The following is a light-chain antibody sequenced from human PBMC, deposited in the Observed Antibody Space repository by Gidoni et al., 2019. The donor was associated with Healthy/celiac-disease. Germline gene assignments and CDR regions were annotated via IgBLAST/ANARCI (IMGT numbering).Light chain of an antibody. Sequence: QSALTQPPSASGSPGQSVTISRTGTSSDVGGYNYVSWYQQHPGKAPKLMIYEVSKRPSGVPDRFSGSKSGNTASLTVSGLQAEDEADYYCSSYAGSRNVFGTGTKVTVL. CDR3: SSYAGSRNV. J-gene: IGLJ1*01. CDR1: SSDVGGYNY. CDR2: EVS. V-gene: IGLV2-8*01.